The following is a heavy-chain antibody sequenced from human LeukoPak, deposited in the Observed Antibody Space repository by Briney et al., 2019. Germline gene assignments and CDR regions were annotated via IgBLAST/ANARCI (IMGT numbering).Heavy chain of an antibody. CDR3: ARGREDFILVPGTKRKSYYMDV. D-gene: IGHD2-2*01. J-gene: IGHJ6*03. CDR2: INHSGST. Sequence: PETLSLTCAVYGGSFSGYYWSWIRQPPGKGLEWIGEINHSGSTNYNPSLKSRVTISVDTSKNQFSLKLSSVTAADTAVYYCARGREDFILVPGTKRKSYYMDVWGKGTTVTVSS. V-gene: IGHV4-34*01. CDR1: GGSFSGYY.